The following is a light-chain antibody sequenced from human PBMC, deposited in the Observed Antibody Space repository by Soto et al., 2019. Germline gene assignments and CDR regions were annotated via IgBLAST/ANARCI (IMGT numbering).Light chain of an antibody. J-gene: IGKJ1*01. V-gene: IGKV1-5*03. Sequence: DIQMTQSPSTLSASVGDRVTITCPASQSISSWLAWYRQKPGKAPKLLIYKASSLESGVPSRFSGSGSGTEFTLTISSLQPDDFATYYCQQYNSYSWTFGQGTKVDI. CDR2: KAS. CDR1: QSISSW. CDR3: QQYNSYSWT.